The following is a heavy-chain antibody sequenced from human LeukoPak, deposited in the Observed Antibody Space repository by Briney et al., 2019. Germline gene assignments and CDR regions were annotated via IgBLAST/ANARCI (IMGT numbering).Heavy chain of an antibody. D-gene: IGHD6-25*01. J-gene: IGHJ5*02. CDR3: ARDHEGYSSVHNQNWFDP. CDR2: IYYSGST. CDR1: GGSISSGDYY. V-gene: IGHV4-30-4*08. Sequence: PSETLSLTCTVSGGSISSGDYYWSWIRQPPGKGLEWIGYIYYSGSTCYNPSLKSRVTISVDTSKNQFSLKLSSVTAADTAVYYCARDHEGYSSVHNQNWFDPWGQGTLVTVSS.